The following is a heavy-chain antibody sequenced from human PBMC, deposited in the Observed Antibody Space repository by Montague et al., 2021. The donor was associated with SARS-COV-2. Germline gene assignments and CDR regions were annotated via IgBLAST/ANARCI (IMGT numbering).Heavy chain of an antibody. D-gene: IGHD4-17*01. Sequence: SETLSLTCIVSGSSVSSYYWSWIRQPPGPGLEWIGYIYDSGSTNYNPSLKIRVPISVDTSKNQFSLKLSSVTAAATAVYYCARENTVTTFGGPYYIDAWGQGTMVTVSA. V-gene: IGHV4-59*02. CDR1: GSSVSSYY. J-gene: IGHJ4*02. CDR3: ARENTVTTFGGPYYIDA. CDR2: IYDSGST.